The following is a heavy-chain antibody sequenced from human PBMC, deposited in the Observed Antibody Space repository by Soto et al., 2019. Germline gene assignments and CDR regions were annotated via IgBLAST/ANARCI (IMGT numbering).Heavy chain of an antibody. Sequence: PSETLSLTCTVSGGSISSGGYYWSWIRQHPGKGLEWIGHFYYSGSTYYNPSLKSRLTISVDTSKNQFSLKLSSVTAADTAVYYCARGNYYDSSGYYPNVVWFDPWGQGTLVTVSS. CDR2: FYYSGST. D-gene: IGHD3-22*01. CDR3: ARGNYYDSSGYYPNVVWFDP. CDR1: GGSISSGGYY. V-gene: IGHV4-30-4*08. J-gene: IGHJ5*02.